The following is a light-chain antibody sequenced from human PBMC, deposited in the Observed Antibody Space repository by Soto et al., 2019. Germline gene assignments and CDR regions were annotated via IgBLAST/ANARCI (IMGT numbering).Light chain of an antibody. V-gene: IGLV4-69*01. J-gene: IGLJ3*02. CDR3: QTWATGIRV. CDR1: SGHSSYA. CDR2: VNSDGSH. Sequence: QSVLTQSPSASASLGASVKLTCTLSSGHSSYAIAWHRQQPQKGPRYLMKVNSDGSHIKGDGIADRFSGSSSGTERYLTISRLQPEDEADYYCQTWATGIRVFGGGTKLTVL.